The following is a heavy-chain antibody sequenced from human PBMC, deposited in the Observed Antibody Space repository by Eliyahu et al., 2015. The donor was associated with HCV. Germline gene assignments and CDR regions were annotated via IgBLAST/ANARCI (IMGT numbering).Heavy chain of an antibody. D-gene: IGHD3-16*01. CDR1: GFTFSSYA. V-gene: IGHV3-64D*09. CDR3: VKVYRHWGSPKS. Sequence: EVQLVESGGGLVQPGGSLRLSCSASGFTFSSYAMHWVPPAPGKGLEYVSAISSNGGSTYYADSVKGRFTISRDNSKNTLYLQMSSLRAEDTAVYYCVKVYRHWGSPKSWGQGTLVTVSS. J-gene: IGHJ4*02. CDR2: ISSNGGST.